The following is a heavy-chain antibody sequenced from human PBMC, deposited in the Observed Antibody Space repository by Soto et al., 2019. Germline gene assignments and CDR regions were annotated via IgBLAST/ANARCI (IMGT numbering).Heavy chain of an antibody. J-gene: IGHJ4*02. CDR2: ISYDGSDK. Sequence: QVQLVESGGGVVQPGRSLRLSCAASGFTFNSYGMHWVRQAPGKGLEWVAVISYDGSDKYYADSVKGRFTISRDNSKNTLYLQMNSLGAEDTVVYYCSKDLDGLQGLVDSSFCFDYWGQGTLVTVSS. CDR3: SKDLDGLQGLVDSSFCFDY. CDR1: GFTFNSYG. D-gene: IGHD3-16*01. V-gene: IGHV3-30*18.